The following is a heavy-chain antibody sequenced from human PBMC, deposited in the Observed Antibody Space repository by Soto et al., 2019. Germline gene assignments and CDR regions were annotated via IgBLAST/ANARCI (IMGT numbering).Heavy chain of an antibody. CDR1: GFTFSSYS. D-gene: IGHD6-19*01. CDR3: ARGVGLDPYYCYGMDV. CDR2: ISSSSSTI. Sequence: EVQLVESGGGLVQPGRSLRLSCAASGFTFSSYSMNWVRQAPGKGLEWVSYISSSSSTIYYADSVKGRFTISRDNAKNYLYLQMNSLRDEEKAVYYCARGVGLDPYYCYGMDVWGQGTTVTVSS. J-gene: IGHJ6*02. V-gene: IGHV3-48*02.